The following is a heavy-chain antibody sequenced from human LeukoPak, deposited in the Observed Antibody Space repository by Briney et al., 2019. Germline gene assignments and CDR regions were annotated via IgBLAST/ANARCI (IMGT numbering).Heavy chain of an antibody. D-gene: IGHD3-22*01. Sequence: SETLSLTCTVSGYSISSGYYWGWIRPPPGKGLEWIGSIYHSGSTYYNPSLKSRVTISVDTSKNQFSLKLSSVTAADTAVYYCARVRARTYYYDSSAPRGAFDIWGQGTMVTVSS. CDR3: ARVRARTYYYDSSAPRGAFDI. CDR2: IYHSGST. J-gene: IGHJ3*02. CDR1: GYSISSGYY. V-gene: IGHV4-38-2*02.